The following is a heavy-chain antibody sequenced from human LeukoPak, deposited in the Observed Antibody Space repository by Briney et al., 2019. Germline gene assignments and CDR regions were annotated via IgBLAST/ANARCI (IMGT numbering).Heavy chain of an antibody. J-gene: IGHJ4*02. V-gene: IGHV3-21*01. D-gene: IGHD6-13*01. Sequence: GGSLRLSCAASGFTFSSYSMNWVRQAPGKGLEWVSSISSSSSYIYYADSVKGRFTISRDNSKNTLYLQMNSLRAEDTAVYYCATNAYSSSDFDYWGQGTLVTVSS. CDR2: ISSSSSYI. CDR3: ATNAYSSSDFDY. CDR1: GFTFSSYS.